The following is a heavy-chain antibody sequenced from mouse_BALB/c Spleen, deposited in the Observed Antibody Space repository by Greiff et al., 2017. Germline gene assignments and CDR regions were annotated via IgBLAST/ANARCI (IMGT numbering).Heavy chain of an antibody. CDR3: AFYYRYEDYAMDY. D-gene: IGHD2-14*01. J-gene: IGHJ4*01. CDR2: IWAGGST. Sequence: QVQLKESGPGLVAPSQSLSITCTVSGFSLTSYGVHWVRQPPGKGLEWLGVIWAGGSTNYNSALMSRLSISKDNSKSQVFLKMNSLQTDDTAMYYCAFYYRYEDYAMDYWGQGTSVTVSS. CDR1: GFSLTSYG. V-gene: IGHV2-9*02.